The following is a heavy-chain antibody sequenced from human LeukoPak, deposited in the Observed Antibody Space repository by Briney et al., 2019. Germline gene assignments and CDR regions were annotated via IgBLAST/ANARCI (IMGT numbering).Heavy chain of an antibody. V-gene: IGHV4-39*07. CDR3: ARDRGARLERFYAFDF. Sequence: SETLSLTCTVSGGSISSSSYYWGWIRQPPGKGLEWIGSIYYSGSTYYNPSLKSRVTISVDASKNQFSLKLSSVTAADTAVYYCARDRGARLERFYAFDFWGQGTTVTVSS. J-gene: IGHJ3*01. D-gene: IGHD1-1*01. CDR2: IYYSGST. CDR1: GGSISSSSYY.